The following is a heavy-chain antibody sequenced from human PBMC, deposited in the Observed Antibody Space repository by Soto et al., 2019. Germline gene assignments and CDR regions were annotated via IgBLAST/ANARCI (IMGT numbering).Heavy chain of an antibody. Sequence: SETLSLTCTVSGGSISRYYWSWIRQPPGKGLEWIGYIYYTETTSYNPSLKSRVTISVDTSKNQFSLKLSSVNAADTALYYCAGGYGSGSYSASYVYWGQGTLVTVSS. V-gene: IGHV4-59*01. D-gene: IGHD3-10*01. J-gene: IGHJ4*02. CDR1: GGSISRYY. CDR3: AGGYGSGSYSASYVY. CDR2: IYYTETT.